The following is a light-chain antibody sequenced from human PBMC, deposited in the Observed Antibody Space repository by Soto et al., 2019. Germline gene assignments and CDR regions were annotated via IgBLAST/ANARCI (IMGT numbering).Light chain of an antibody. Sequence: IVLTQSPDTLSLSPGERATLSCRASQPVNSGYLAWYQQKPGQAPRLLMYGVSTRDTGIPDRFSGSGAGTDFTLTISRLEPGDFAVYYCQVYGSSPKTFGQGTRWIS. CDR1: QPVNSGY. CDR2: GVS. J-gene: IGKJ1*01. V-gene: IGKV3-20*01. CDR3: QVYGSSPKT.